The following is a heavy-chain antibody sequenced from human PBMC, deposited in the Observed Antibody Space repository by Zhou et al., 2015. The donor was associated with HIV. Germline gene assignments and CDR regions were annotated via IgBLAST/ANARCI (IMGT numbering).Heavy chain of an antibody. CDR1: GFTFSHYG. Sequence: QVQLVESGGGVVQPGRSLRLSCAASGFTFSHYGIHWVRQAPGKGLQWVAVIWYDGSNKYYADSVKGRFTISRDNSKNTLYLQMNSLRAEDTAVYYCARGGYYYGSGRYSAAFDYWGQGTLVTVSS. V-gene: IGHV3-33*01. CDR2: IWYDGSNK. CDR3: ARGGYYYGSGRYSAAFDY. D-gene: IGHD3-10*01. J-gene: IGHJ4*02.